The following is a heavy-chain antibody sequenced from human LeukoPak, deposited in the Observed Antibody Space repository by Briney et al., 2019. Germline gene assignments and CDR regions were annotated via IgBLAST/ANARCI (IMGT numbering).Heavy chain of an antibody. CDR3: ARILLPAYCGGDCYSGWYFDL. V-gene: IGHV4-39*01. J-gene: IGHJ2*01. Sequence: SGTLSLTCTVSGGSIRSSSYYWGWIRQPPGKGLEWLGCIYYSGSTYYNPSLKSQVTISLDTSKNHLSLKLSSVTAADTAVYYCARILLPAYCGGDCYSGWYFDLWGRGTLVTVSS. CDR1: GGSIRSSSYY. CDR2: IYYSGST. D-gene: IGHD2-21*02.